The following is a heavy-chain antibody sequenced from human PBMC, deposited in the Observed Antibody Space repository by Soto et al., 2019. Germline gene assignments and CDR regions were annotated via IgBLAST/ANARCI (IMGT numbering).Heavy chain of an antibody. CDR3: VRLIGNSWLDF. D-gene: IGHD1-26*01. CDR1: GDSVSTNSAT. CDR2: TYYRSKWYN. Sequence: SPSLSLSCAISGDSVSTNSATCDWIRQSPSRGLEWLGRTYYRSKWYNDYAESVKSRITINPDTSKNQFSLHLNSVTPEDTAVYDCVRLIGNSWLDFWGQGTLVTVSS. J-gene: IGHJ5*01. V-gene: IGHV6-1*01.